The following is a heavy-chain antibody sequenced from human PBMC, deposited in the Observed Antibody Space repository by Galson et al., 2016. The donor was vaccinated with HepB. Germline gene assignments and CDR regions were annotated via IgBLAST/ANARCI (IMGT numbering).Heavy chain of an antibody. J-gene: IGHJ4*02. CDR1: GFTFSSSS. CDR3: ATGGDYDI. D-gene: IGHD4-17*01. V-gene: IGHV3-23*01. Sequence: SLRLSCATSGFTFSSSSMNWVRQAPGKGLEWVSAIDGHDDSTYYADSVRGRFTISRDNSKNTLYLQINSLRAEDTAVYYCATGGDYDIWGQGTLVTVSS. CDR2: IDGHDDST.